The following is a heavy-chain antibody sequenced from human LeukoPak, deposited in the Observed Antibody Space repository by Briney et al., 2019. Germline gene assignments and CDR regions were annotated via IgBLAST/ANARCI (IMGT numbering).Heavy chain of an antibody. D-gene: IGHD6-13*01. CDR1: GFTFSSYW. J-gene: IGHJ4*02. CDR2: ISTDGSST. CDR3: AKDPGAAAGYFDY. Sequence: GGSLRLSCAASGFTFSSYWMHWVRQAPGKGLVWVSRISTDGSSTTYADSVKGRFTISRDNAKNTLYLQMNSLRAEDTAVYYCAKDPGAAAGYFDYWGQGTLVTVSS. V-gene: IGHV3-74*01.